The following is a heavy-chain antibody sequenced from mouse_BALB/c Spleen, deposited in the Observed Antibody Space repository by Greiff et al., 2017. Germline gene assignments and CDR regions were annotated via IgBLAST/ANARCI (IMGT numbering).Heavy chain of an antibody. CDR1: GFSLTSYG. V-gene: IGHV2-9*02. Sequence: VQLQESGPGLVAPSQSLSITCTVSGFSLTSYGVHWVRQPPGKGLEWLGVIWAGGSTNYNSALMSRLSISKDNSKSQVFLKMNSLQTDDTAMYYCASPIYYDYDGIAYWGQGTLVTVSA. CDR2: IWAGGST. J-gene: IGHJ3*01. CDR3: ASPIYYDYDGIAY. D-gene: IGHD2-4*01.